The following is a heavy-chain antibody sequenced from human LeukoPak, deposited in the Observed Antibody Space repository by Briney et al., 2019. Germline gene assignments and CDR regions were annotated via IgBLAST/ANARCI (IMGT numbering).Heavy chain of an antibody. D-gene: IGHD3-10*01. V-gene: IGHV5-51*01. J-gene: IGHJ4*02. CDR1: GYTFTHQW. CDR3: ARHSDVIGAI. Sequence: GESLKISCKASGYTFTHQWIGWVRPMSGSGLEWMGIIYPRDSDTIYSPSFQGHVTISADTSINTAYLEWCSLEASDTAIYYCARHSDVIGAIWGQGTLVTVSS. CDR2: IYPRDSDT.